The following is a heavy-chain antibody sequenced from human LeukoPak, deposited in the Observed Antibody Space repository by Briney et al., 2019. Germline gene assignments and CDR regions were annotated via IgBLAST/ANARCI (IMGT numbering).Heavy chain of an antibody. V-gene: IGHV3-23*01. J-gene: IGHJ4*02. CDR3: AKGGGNILTGYYRPSRFDY. CDR2: ISGSGGST. CDR1: GFTFSSYA. Sequence: GGSLRLSCAASGFTFSSYAMSWVRQAPGKGLEWVPAISGSGGSTYYADSVKGRFTISRDNSKNTLYLQMNSLRAEDTAVYYCAKGGGNILTGYYRPSRFDYWGQGTLVTVSS. D-gene: IGHD3-9*01.